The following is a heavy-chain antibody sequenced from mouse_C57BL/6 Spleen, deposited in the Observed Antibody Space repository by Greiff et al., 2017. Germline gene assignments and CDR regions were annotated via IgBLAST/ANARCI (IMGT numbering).Heavy chain of an antibody. Sequence: EVMLVESGGDLVKPGGSLKLSCAASGFTFSSYGMSWVRQTPDQRLEWVATISSGGSYTYYPDSVKGRFTISRDNAKNTLYLQMSSLKSEDTAMXYCASYGSSPPFAYWGQGTLVTVSA. CDR3: ASYGSSPPFAY. CDR1: GFTFSSYG. V-gene: IGHV5-6*01. CDR2: ISSGGSYT. J-gene: IGHJ3*01. D-gene: IGHD1-1*01.